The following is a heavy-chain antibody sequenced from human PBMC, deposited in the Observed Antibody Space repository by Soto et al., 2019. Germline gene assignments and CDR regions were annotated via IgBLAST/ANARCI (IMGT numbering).Heavy chain of an antibody. CDR1: GYTFTSYG. Sequence: ASVKVSCKASGYTFTSYGISWVRQAPGQGLEWMGWISAYNGNTNYAQKLQGRVTVTTDTSTSTAYMELRSLRSDDTAVYYCARENAAAGPLPYFDYWGQGTLVTVSS. J-gene: IGHJ4*02. CDR2: ISAYNGNT. V-gene: IGHV1-18*01. D-gene: IGHD6-13*01. CDR3: ARENAAAGPLPYFDY.